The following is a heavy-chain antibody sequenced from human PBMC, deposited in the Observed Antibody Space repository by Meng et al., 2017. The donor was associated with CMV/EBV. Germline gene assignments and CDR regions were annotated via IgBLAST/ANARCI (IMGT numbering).Heavy chain of an antibody. D-gene: IGHD1-26*01. CDR2: ISGSGGST. Sequence: GESLKISCAASGFTFSSYAMSWVRQAPGKGLEWVSAISGSGGSTYYADSVKGRFTISRDNSKTTLYLQMNSLGAEDTAVYYCAKGGGGELLIVHFDYWGQGTLVTVSS. CDR3: AKGGGGELLIVHFDY. CDR1: GFTFSSYA. V-gene: IGHV3-23*01. J-gene: IGHJ4*02.